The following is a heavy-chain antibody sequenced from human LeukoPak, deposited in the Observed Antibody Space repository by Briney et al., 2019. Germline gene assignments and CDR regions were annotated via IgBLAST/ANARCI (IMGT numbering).Heavy chain of an antibody. CDR3: ARHAYSSGWFDY. V-gene: IGHV4-39*01. CDR1: GVSTTNGIYY. CDR2: IYHSGST. J-gene: IGHJ4*02. D-gene: IGHD6-19*01. Sequence: SETLSLTCTVSGVSTTNGIYYWGWIRQPPGKGLEWIGSIYHSGSTYYNPSLKSRVTISVDTSKNQFSLKLSSVTAADTAVYYCARHAYSSGWFDYWGQGTLVTVSS.